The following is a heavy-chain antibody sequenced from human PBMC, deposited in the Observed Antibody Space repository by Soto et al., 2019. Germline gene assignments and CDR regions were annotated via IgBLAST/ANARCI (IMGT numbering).Heavy chain of an antibody. CDR3: AKGGGHNAFDI. Sequence: GGSLRLSCAASGFTFSSYAMSWVRQAPGKGLEWMSAISSTGLSTYYADSVKGRFTISRDISKNTLYLEMNSLRVDDTAVYYCAKGGGHNAFDIWGQGTMVTVSS. V-gene: IGHV3-23*01. J-gene: IGHJ3*02. CDR2: ISSTGLST. D-gene: IGHD1-1*01. CDR1: GFTFSSYA.